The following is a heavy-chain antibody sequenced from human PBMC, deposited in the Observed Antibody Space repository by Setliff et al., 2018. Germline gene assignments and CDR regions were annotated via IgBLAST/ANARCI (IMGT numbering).Heavy chain of an antibody. CDR3: ARRPIALAGYRKGAFDI. V-gene: IGHV1-18*01. J-gene: IGHJ3*02. Sequence: VASVKVSCKTSGYTFTNYGITWVRQAPGQGLEWMGWINNYSFKTNYPQKFLGRVTVTTDISTSTVYMELRTLRSDDTAVYYCARRPIALAGYRKGAFDIWGQGTMVTVSS. CDR2: INNYSFKT. CDR1: GYTFTNYG. D-gene: IGHD6-19*01.